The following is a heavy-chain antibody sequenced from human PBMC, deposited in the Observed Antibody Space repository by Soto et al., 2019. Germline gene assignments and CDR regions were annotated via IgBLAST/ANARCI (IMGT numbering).Heavy chain of an antibody. CDR3: ARGGYYDFWSGFENWFDP. V-gene: IGHV3-21*01. CDR1: GFTFSSYS. CDR2: ISSSSSYI. J-gene: IGHJ5*02. Sequence: GGSLRLSCAASGFTFSSYSMNWVRQAPGKGLEWVSSISSSSSYIYYADSVKGRFTISRDNAKNSLYLQMNSLRAEDTAVYYFARGGYYDFWSGFENWFDPWGQGTLVTVSS. D-gene: IGHD3-3*01.